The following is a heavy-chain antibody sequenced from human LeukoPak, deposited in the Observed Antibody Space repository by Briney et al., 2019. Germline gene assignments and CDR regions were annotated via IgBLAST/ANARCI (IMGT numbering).Heavy chain of an antibody. J-gene: IGHJ5*01. CDR3: AKDRLKGIAAAGTGWFDS. CDR1: GLTFSSYA. D-gene: IGHD6-13*01. Sequence: GGSPRLSCAASGLTFSSYAMSWVRQAPGKGLEGVSGISGSGISTLYAGSVQGRFIISRDNSNNTLYVEMNNLRAEDTAVYYCAKDRLKGIAAAGTGWFDSWGQGARVTVSS. CDR2: ISGSGIST. V-gene: IGHV3-23*01.